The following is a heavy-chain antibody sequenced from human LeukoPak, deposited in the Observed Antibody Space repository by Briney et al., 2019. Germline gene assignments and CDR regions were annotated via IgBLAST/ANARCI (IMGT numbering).Heavy chain of an antibody. CDR3: ARDFLYYDILTGYYSDYYYGMDV. J-gene: IGHJ6*02. CDR2: ISSNGGST. Sequence: PGGSLRLSCAASGFTFSSYAMHWVRQAPGKGLEYVSAISSNGGSTYYANSVKGRFTISRDNSKNTLYLQMGSLRAEDMAVYYCARDFLYYDILTGYYSDYYYGMDVWGQGTTVTVSS. V-gene: IGHV3-64*01. CDR1: GFTFSSYA. D-gene: IGHD3-9*01.